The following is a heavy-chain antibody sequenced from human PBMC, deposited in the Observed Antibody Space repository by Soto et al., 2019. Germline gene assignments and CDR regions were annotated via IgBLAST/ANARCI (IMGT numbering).Heavy chain of an antibody. Sequence: ASVKVSCKASGYTFTSHGISWVRQAPGQGLEWMGWISAYNGNTNYAQKLQGRVTMTTDTSTGTAYMELRSLRSDDTAVYYCARDRGIAARIVGYYYGMDVWGQGTTVTVSS. CDR2: ISAYNGNT. V-gene: IGHV1-18*01. J-gene: IGHJ6*02. CDR1: GYTFTSHG. D-gene: IGHD6-6*01. CDR3: ARDRGIAARIVGYYYGMDV.